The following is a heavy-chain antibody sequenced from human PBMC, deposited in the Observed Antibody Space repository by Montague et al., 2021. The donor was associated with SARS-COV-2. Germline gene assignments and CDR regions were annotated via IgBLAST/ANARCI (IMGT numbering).Heavy chain of an antibody. CDR1: GDSINNVNYF. J-gene: IGHJ5*01. V-gene: IGHV4-61*02. D-gene: IGHD3-10*01. CDR3: ARVSGYGSGSSFNWFDS. Sequence: TLSLTCSVFGDSINNVNYFWSCIRQPAGKGLAWIGRVYISGSTDYNPSLKSRVTMLLDKSANELTLQVTSVTAADTAVYYCARVSGYGSGSSFNWFDSWGQGLVVTVSS. CDR2: VYISGST.